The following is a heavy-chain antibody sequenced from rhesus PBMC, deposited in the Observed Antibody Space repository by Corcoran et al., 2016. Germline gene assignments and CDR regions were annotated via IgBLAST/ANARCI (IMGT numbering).Heavy chain of an antibody. Sequence: QLQLQESGPGLVKPSETLSVTCAVSGGSISSSYWSWIHQAPGKGLEWIGDIYDSGSSTTYNPSLKSRVTLPVDTSKNQLALKLSPGTTADTAVYYCAREVHRYGLDSWGQGVVVTVSS. D-gene: IGHD6-13*01. CDR2: IYDSGSST. CDR1: GGSISSSY. V-gene: IGHV4-169*02. J-gene: IGHJ6*01. CDR3: AREVHRYGLDS.